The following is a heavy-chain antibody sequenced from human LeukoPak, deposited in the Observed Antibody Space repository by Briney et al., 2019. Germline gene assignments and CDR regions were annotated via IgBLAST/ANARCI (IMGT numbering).Heavy chain of an antibody. D-gene: IGHD6-19*01. CDR1: GFTFSSYG. J-gene: IGHJ4*02. V-gene: IGHV3-30*02. CDR2: IRYDGSNN. CDR3: AKDRGSSGWYLEV. Sequence: PGGSLRLSCAASGFTFSSYGMHWVRQAPGKGLEWVAFIRYDGSNNYYADSVKGRFTISRDNSKNMMYLQMNSLRAEDTAVYYCAKDRGSSGWYLEVWGQGTLVTVSS.